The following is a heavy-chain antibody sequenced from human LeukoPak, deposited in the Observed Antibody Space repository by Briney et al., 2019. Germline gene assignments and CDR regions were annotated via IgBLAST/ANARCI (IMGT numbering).Heavy chain of an antibody. D-gene: IGHD3-3*01. CDR3: ALGVTIFGVVIHTFDY. CDR2: INPSGGST. Sequence: ASVKVSCKASGYAFTSYYMHWVRQAPGQGLEWMGIINPSGGSTSYAQKFQGRVTMTRDTSTSTVYMGLSSLRSEDTAVYYCALGVTIFGVVIHTFDYWGQGTLVTVSS. CDR1: GYAFTSYY. J-gene: IGHJ4*02. V-gene: IGHV1-46*01.